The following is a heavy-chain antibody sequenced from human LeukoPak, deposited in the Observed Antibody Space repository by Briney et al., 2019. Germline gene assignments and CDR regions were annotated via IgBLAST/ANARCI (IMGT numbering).Heavy chain of an antibody. J-gene: IGHJ4*02. D-gene: IGHD5-24*01. CDR2: IYYSGTT. CDR3: ARGPDDFDY. Sequence: PSETLSLTCTVSGGSISGYHWSWFRQPPGKGLECIAYIYYSGTTRYSPSLKSRVTISVDTSKNQFSLSLNSVTAADTAVYYCARGPDDFDYWGQGTLVTVSS. CDR1: GGSISGYH. V-gene: IGHV4-59*01.